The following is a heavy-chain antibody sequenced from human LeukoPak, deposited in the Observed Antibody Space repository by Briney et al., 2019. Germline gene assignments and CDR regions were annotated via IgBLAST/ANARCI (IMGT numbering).Heavy chain of an antibody. CDR2: INHNSGGT. D-gene: IGHD1-26*01. CDR3: ASQGGVGAAGTFDY. J-gene: IGHJ4*02. Sequence: ASVKVSCKASGYTFTDYYIHWVRQAPGHGLEWMGWINHNSGGTNYAQKFQGRVTMTRDTSISTAYMELSRLRSDDTAVYYCASQGGVGAAGTFDYWGQGTLVTVSS. V-gene: IGHV1-2*02. CDR1: GYTFTDYY.